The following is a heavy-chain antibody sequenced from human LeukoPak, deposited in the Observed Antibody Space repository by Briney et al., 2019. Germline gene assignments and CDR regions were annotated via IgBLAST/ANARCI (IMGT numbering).Heavy chain of an antibody. CDR2: IYYSGST. CDR3: ARGVEYSSSSGLGY. D-gene: IGHD6-6*01. CDR1: GGSISSYY. J-gene: IGHJ4*02. Sequence: SETLSLTCTVSGGSISSYYWSWIRQPPGKGLEWIGFIYYSGSTNYNPSLKSRATISVDTSKNQFSLKLSSVTAADTAVYYCARGVEYSSSSGLGYWGQGTLVTVSS. V-gene: IGHV4-59*01.